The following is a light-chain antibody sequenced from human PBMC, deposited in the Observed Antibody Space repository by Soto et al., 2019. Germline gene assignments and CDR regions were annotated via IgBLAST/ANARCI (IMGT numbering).Light chain of an antibody. V-gene: IGKV3-20*01. CDR1: QSVSSSY. Sequence: EIVLTQSPGTLSLSPGERATLSCRASQSVSSSYLAWYQHKPGQAPRLLIYGASSRATGIPDRFSGSGSGTDVTLTISRLEPEDLAVYYCQQYGSSPRTFGPGTKVDIK. CDR3: QQYGSSPRT. J-gene: IGKJ3*01. CDR2: GAS.